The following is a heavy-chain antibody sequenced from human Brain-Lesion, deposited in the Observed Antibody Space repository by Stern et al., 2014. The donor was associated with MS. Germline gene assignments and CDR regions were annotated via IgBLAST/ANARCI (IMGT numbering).Heavy chain of an antibody. Sequence: VQLLESGAEVQKPGASVKVSCQVSGYTLTELSMHWVRQAPRKGLEWMGGFDPEDGETIYAQKFQGRVTMTEDTSTDTAYMELSSLRSEDTAVYYCATLSPGAGGNYYRHFDYWGQGTLVTVSS. CDR2: FDPEDGET. CDR1: GYTLTELS. J-gene: IGHJ4*02. D-gene: IGHD1-26*01. CDR3: ATLSPGAGGNYYRHFDY. V-gene: IGHV1-24*01.